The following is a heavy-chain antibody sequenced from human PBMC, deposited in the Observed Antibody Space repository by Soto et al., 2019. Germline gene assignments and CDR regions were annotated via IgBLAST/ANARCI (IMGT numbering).Heavy chain of an antibody. V-gene: IGHV4-34*01. CDR3: VRRMTGLKSDFWAPRNWFDP. CDR2: INHSGST. Sequence: SETLSLTCALYGGSFSGYYWRWIRQPPGKGMKRIGEINHSGSTNYNPSLKSRVTISVDTSKNQFSLKLSSVPAVDTAVYFCVRRMTGLKSDFWAPRNWFDPWGQGTLVTVSS. D-gene: IGHD3-3*01. CDR1: GGSFSGYY. J-gene: IGHJ5*02.